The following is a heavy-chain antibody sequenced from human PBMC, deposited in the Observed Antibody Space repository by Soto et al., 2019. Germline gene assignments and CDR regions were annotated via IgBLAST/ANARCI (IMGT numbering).Heavy chain of an antibody. V-gene: IGHV3-9*01. CDR2: IGSNSGGI. Sequence: EVQLVESGGGLVQPGRSLRLSCAASGFTFDDSAMHWVRQPPGQGLEWVSGIGSNSGGIGYADSVKGRFTISRDNAKNSLYLQMNSLRAEDTALYYCAKGLSEGYFDYWGQGTLVTVSS. J-gene: IGHJ4*02. CDR3: AKGLSEGYFDY. CDR1: GFTFDDSA.